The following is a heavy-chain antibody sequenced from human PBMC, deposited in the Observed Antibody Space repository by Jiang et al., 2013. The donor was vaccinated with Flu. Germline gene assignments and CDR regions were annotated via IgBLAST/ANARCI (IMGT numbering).Heavy chain of an antibody. J-gene: IGHJ3*02. Sequence: PGLVKPSETLSLTCIVSGGSISSSSYYWGWIRQPQGRDWNGLGVFIIVGNLLQPSLKSRVTISVDTSKNQFSLKLSSVTAADTAVYYCAMEQQLGGGGVAFDISGQGTMVTVSS. CDR1: GGSISSSSYY. V-gene: IGHV4-39*01. CDR2: FIIVGN. D-gene: IGHD6-13*01. CDR3: AMEQQLGGGGVAFDI.